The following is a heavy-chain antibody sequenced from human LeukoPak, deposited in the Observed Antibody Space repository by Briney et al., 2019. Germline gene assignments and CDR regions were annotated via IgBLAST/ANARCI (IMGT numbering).Heavy chain of an antibody. V-gene: IGHV3-48*04. Sequence: PGRSLRLSCAASGFTFSSYGMHWVRQAPGKGLEWVSYISSSGSTIYYADSVKGRFTISRDNAKNSLYLQMNSLRAEDTAVYYCAGWGIAAAGTLFDPWGQGTLVTVSS. J-gene: IGHJ5*02. CDR1: GFTFSSYG. D-gene: IGHD6-13*01. CDR2: ISSSGSTI. CDR3: AGWGIAAAGTLFDP.